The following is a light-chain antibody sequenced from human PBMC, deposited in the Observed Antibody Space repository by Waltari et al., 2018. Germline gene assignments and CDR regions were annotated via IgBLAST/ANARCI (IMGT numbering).Light chain of an antibody. V-gene: IGKV4-1*01. CDR1: QSVLYSSNNKNY. CDR2: WAS. J-gene: IGKJ5*01. CDR3: QQYYSTPT. Sequence: DIVMTQSPDSLAVSLGEGATISCQSSQSVLYSSNNKNYLAWYQQKPGQPPKLLIYWASTRESGVPDRFSGSGSGADFTLSISSLQAEDVAVYYCQQYYSTPTFGQGTRLEIK.